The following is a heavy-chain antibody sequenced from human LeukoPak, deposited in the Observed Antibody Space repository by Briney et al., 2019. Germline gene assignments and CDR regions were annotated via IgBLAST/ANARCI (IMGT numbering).Heavy chain of an antibody. Sequence: SETLSLTCTVSGGSISSSSYYWGWIRQPPGKGLEWIGCIYYSGSTYYNPSLKSRVTISVDTSKNQFSLKLSSVTAADTAVYYCARQYTTHNSSGYYEFDPWGQGTLVTVSS. J-gene: IGHJ5*02. CDR1: GGSISSSSYY. CDR2: IYYSGST. V-gene: IGHV4-39*01. CDR3: ARQYTTHNSSGYYEFDP. D-gene: IGHD3-22*01.